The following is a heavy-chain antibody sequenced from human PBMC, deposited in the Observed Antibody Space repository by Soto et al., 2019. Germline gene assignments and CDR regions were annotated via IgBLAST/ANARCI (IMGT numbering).Heavy chain of an antibody. J-gene: IGHJ6*03. CDR2: INHSGST. CDR1: GGSFSGYY. Sequence: QVQLQQWGAGLLKPSETLSLTCAVYGGSFSGYYWSWIRQPPGKGLEWIGEINHSGSTNYNPSLKSRVTISVDTSKNQFSLKLSSVTAADTAVYYCARGFGYSYAYYYMDVWGKGTTVTVSS. CDR3: ARGFGYSYAYYYMDV. V-gene: IGHV4-34*01. D-gene: IGHD5-18*01.